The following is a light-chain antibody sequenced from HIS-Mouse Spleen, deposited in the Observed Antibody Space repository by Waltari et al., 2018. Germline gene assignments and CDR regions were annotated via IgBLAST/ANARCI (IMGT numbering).Light chain of an antibody. CDR3: QSYDSSLSGSV. CDR2: GNS. V-gene: IGLV1-40*01. Sequence: QSVLTQPPPVSGAPGQRVTISCTGSSSNIGAGYDVHWYQQLPGTAPKLLIYGNSHRPSGVPDRFSGSHSGTSASLAITGLQAEDEADYYCQSYDSSLSGSVFGGGTKLTVL. CDR1: SSNIGAGYD. J-gene: IGLJ2*01.